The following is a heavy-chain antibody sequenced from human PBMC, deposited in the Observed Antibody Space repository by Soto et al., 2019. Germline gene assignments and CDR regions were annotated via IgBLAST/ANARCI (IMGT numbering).Heavy chain of an antibody. V-gene: IGHV3-74*01. Sequence: GGSLRLSCAASGFTFSSYWMHWVRQAPGKGLVWVSRINSDGSSTSYADSVKGRFTISRDNAKNTLYLQMNSLRAEYTAVYYCARDNGVTSLRYLDWLSLFFYGLDVHGEGTTFTVAS. D-gene: IGHD3-9*01. CDR2: INSDGSST. CDR1: GFTFSSYW. J-gene: IGHJ6*02. CDR3: ARDNGVTSLRYLDWLSLFFYGLDV.